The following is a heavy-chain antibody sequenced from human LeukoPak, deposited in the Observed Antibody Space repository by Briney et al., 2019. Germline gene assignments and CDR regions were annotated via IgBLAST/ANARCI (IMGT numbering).Heavy chain of an antibody. J-gene: IGHJ6*03. V-gene: IGHV4-34*01. CDR1: GVSFSGYY. CDR3: ARGHSIEPYYYYYYMDV. CDR2: NNHSGST. D-gene: IGHD4-11*01. Sequence: SETLSLTCAVYGVSFSGYYWSWLRQPPGKGREWIGENNHSGSTNYNPSLKSRVTISVDTSNNQFSLKLRSVTAADTAVYYCARGHSIEPYYYYYYMDVWGKGTTVTVSS.